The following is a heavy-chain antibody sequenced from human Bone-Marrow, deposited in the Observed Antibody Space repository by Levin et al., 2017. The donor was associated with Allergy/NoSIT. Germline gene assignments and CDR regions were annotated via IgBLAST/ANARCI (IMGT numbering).Heavy chain of an antibody. V-gene: IGHV3-23*01. CDR2: ISGSGGST. CDR1: GFTFSSYA. D-gene: IGHD2-2*01. Sequence: GGSLRLSCAASGFTFSSYAMSWVRQAPGKGLEWVSAISGSGGSTYYADSVKGRFTISRDNSKNTLYLQMNSLRAEDTAVYYCAKEYAWHCSSTSCYSFPSPMDVWGKGTTVTVSS. J-gene: IGHJ6*03. CDR3: AKEYAWHCSSTSCYSFPSPMDV.